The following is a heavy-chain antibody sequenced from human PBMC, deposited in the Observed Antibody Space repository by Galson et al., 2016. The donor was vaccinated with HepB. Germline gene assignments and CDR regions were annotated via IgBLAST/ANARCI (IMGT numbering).Heavy chain of an antibody. V-gene: IGHV2-5*02. Sequence: PALVKPTQTLTLTCTFSGFSLTSSGVGVAWIRQPPGKALEWLALIYWDDDERHSPSLKSRLTITQETFKNQVVFTMTNMDPVDTGTYYCAHATTSHYDILTGYYGVFDYWGQGTLVTVSS. CDR3: AHATTSHYDILTGYYGVFDY. J-gene: IGHJ4*02. D-gene: IGHD3-9*01. CDR2: IYWDDDE. CDR1: GFSLTSSGVG.